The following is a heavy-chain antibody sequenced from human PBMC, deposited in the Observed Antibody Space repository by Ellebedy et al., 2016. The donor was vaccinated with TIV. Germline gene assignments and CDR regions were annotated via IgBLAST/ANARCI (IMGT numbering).Heavy chain of an antibody. CDR1: GFTFSSNW. D-gene: IGHD2-21*02. CDR3: ARGGGCGSGDCWAFDY. V-gene: IGHV3-74*01. CDR2: INSDGSST. J-gene: IGHJ4*02. Sequence: GESLKISCAASGFTFSSNWMHWVRQAPGKGLVWVSRINSDGSSTSYADSVKGRFTISRDNAKNTLYLQMNSLRAEDMAVYYCARGGGCGSGDCWAFDYWGQGTLVTVSS.